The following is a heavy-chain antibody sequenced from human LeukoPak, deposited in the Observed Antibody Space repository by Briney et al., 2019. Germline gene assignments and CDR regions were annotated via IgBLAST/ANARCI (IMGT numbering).Heavy chain of an antibody. CDR3: ARSNTGTTDFDY. J-gene: IGHJ4*02. D-gene: IGHD1-1*01. V-gene: IGHV1-18*01. CDR2: ISAYNGNT. CDR1: GYIFTSFG. Sequence: ASVKVSCKAFGYIFTSFGICWVRQAPGQGLEWMGWISAYNGNTNYAQNLQGRVTMTTDTSTSTAYMELRTLRSDDTAVYYCARSNTGTTDFDYWGQGTLVTVSS.